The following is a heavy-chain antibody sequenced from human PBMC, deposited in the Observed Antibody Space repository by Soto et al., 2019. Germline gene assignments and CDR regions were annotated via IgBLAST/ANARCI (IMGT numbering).Heavy chain of an antibody. D-gene: IGHD6-19*01. Sequence: GGSLRLSCSASGFTFSSYSMQWVRQAPGKGLEHVSGINDNGDGTYYADSVKGRFTISRDNSKNTLYLQMSSLRAEDTAVYYCVKDRQWLNAYYWGQGTRVTGSS. CDR2: INDNGDGT. CDR1: GFTFSSYS. J-gene: IGHJ4*02. CDR3: VKDRQWLNAYY. V-gene: IGHV3-64D*06.